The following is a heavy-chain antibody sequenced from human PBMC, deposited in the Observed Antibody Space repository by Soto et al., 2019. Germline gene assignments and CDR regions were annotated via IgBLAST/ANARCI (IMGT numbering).Heavy chain of an antibody. V-gene: IGHV3-33*01. J-gene: IGHJ1*01. CDR3: ARGGLLGATYFQH. Sequence: GGSLRLSCAASGFTFSSYGMHWVRQAPGKGLEWVAVIWYDGSNKYYADSVKGRFTISRDNSKNTLYLQMNSLRAEDTAVYYCARGGLLGATYFQHWGQGTLVTVSS. D-gene: IGHD1-26*01. CDR2: IWYDGSNK. CDR1: GFTFSSYG.